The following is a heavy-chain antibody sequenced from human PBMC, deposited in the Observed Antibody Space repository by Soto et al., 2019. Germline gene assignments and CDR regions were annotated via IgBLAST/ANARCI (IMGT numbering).Heavy chain of an antibody. CDR3: AKDIVRYTYGACDY. V-gene: IGHV3-30*18. Sequence: QVQLVESGGAVVQPGKSLRLSCAASGFTFNTYGMYLVRQAPGKGLEWVAAISYDGSNKYHADSVRGRFTISRDNSKNTHYMQMNSLRVEDTAVSYCAKDIVRYTYGACDYWGQGALGTVSS. D-gene: IGHD5-18*01. J-gene: IGHJ4*02. CDR1: GFTFNTYG. CDR2: ISYDGSNK.